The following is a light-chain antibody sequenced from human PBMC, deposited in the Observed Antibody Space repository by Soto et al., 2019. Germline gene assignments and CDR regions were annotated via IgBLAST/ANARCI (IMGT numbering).Light chain of an antibody. J-gene: IGKJ1*01. CDR3: QQYGSAPPT. Sequence: IVLTPSPGTLSLSQGVRTTGSCRASQSISRYLAWYRQKPGQGPRLLIYSASSRATGTPYRFSGSGSGTDFTLTINRLEPEDFALYYCQQYGSAPPTFGQGTKVDIK. CDR2: SAS. V-gene: IGKV3-20*01. CDR1: QSISRY.